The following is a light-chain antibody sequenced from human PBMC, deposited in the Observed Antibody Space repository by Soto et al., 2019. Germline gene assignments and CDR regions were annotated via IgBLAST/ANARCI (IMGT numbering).Light chain of an antibody. J-gene: IGKJ1*01. CDR1: ETVATN. V-gene: IGKV3-15*01. CDR3: QQHFEWHPLT. Sequence: VMTQSPATMSVSPGERATLSCWASETVATNLAGYQKKPGQVPSLFISGASPRAAGISDRFRGSGSGTEFTLTISSLRSEDSAIYYCQQHFEWHPLTFGQGTKVEI. CDR2: GAS.